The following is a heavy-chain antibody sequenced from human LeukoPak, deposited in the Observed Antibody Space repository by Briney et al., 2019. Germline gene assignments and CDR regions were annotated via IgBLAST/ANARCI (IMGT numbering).Heavy chain of an antibody. V-gene: IGHV4-61*01. CDR3: ARVSVVYGMDV. Sequence: SETLSLTCTVSGGSVSSSYYYWNWVRQPPGKGLEWIGYIHHRGSTKYNPSLESRVTISIDTSKNQFSLRLSSVTAADTAVYYCARVSVVYGMDVWGQGTTVTVSS. J-gene: IGHJ6*02. CDR1: GGSVSSSYYY. CDR2: IHHRGST.